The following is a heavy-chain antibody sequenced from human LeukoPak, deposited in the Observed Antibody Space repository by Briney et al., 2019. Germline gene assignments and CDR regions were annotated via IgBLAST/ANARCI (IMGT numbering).Heavy chain of an antibody. D-gene: IGHD2-21*02. CDR1: GGTFSSYA. Sequence: SVKVSCKASGGTFSSYAISWVRQAPGQGLEWMGRIIPIFGTANYAQKFQGRLTITTDESTSTAYMELSSLRSEDTAVYYCARDMAYCGGDCYHFDYWGQGTLVTVSS. V-gene: IGHV1-69*05. CDR3: ARDMAYCGGDCYHFDY. CDR2: IIPIFGTA. J-gene: IGHJ4*02.